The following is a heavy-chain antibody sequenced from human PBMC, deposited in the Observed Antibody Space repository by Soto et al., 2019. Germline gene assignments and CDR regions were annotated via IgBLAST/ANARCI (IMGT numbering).Heavy chain of an antibody. CDR2: FDPEDGET. D-gene: IGHD3-9*01. J-gene: IGHJ6*02. Sequence: ASVKVSCKVSGYTLTELSMHWVRQAPGKGLEWMGGFDPEDGETIYAQKFQGRVTMTEDTSTDTAYMELSSLRSEDTAVYYCATTPXKDILTGPLYYYYYGMDVWGQGTTVTVSS. CDR3: ATTPXKDILTGPLYYYYYGMDV. V-gene: IGHV1-24*01. CDR1: GYTLTELS.